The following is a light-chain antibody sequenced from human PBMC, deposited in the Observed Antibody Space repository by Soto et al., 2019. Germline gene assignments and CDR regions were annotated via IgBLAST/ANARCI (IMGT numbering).Light chain of an antibody. Sequence: DIQMTQSPSSLSASVGDRVTITCRASQGISNYLSWYQQKPGKVPKLLIYAASTXXSGVPSRFSGSGYGTDFTLTISSLQPEDVATYYCQKCGVAPFTFGGGSKVDIK. CDR2: AAS. V-gene: IGKV1-27*01. CDR3: QKCGVAPFT. CDR1: QGISNY. J-gene: IGKJ4*01.